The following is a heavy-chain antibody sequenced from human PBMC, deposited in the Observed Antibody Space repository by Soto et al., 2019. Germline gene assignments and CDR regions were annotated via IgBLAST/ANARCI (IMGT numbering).Heavy chain of an antibody. Sequence: ASETLSLTCTVSGDSISSGGYYWSWIRQHPGKGLECIGYLYYSGSTYYNPSLKSRVTISVDTSKNQCSLKLSSVTAADTAVYYCARSPDHYCFDYWGQRTLVTVSS. J-gene: IGHJ4*02. CDR2: LYYSGST. CDR3: ARSPDHYCFDY. V-gene: IGHV4-31*03. CDR1: GDSISSGGYY.